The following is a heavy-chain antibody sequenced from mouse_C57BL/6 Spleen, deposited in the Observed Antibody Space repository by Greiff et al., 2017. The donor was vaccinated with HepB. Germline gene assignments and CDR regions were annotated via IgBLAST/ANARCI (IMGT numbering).Heavy chain of an antibody. Sequence: EVQLQQSGEGLVKPGGSLKLSCAASGFTFSSYAMSWVRQTPEKRLEWVAYISSGGDYIYYADTVKGRFTISRDNARNTLYLQMSSLKSEDTAMYYCTRDAIVTTRAMDYWGQGTSVTVSS. CDR3: TRDAIVTTRAMDY. CDR2: ISSGGDYI. D-gene: IGHD2-5*01. V-gene: IGHV5-9-1*02. J-gene: IGHJ4*01. CDR1: GFTFSSYA.